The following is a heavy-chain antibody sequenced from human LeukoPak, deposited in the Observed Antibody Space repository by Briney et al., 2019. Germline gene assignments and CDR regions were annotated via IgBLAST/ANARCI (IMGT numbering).Heavy chain of an antibody. CDR3: ARHGGGWSDDAFDI. CDR2: IDPSDSYT. J-gene: IGHJ3*02. D-gene: IGHD6-19*01. CDR1: GYSFTIYW. Sequence: PGESLKISCKGSGYSFTIYWISRVRQMPGKGLEWMGRIDPSDSYTNYSPSFQGHVTISADRSISTAYLQWSSLKASDTAMYYCARHGGGWSDDAFDIWGQGTMVTVSS. V-gene: IGHV5-10-1*01.